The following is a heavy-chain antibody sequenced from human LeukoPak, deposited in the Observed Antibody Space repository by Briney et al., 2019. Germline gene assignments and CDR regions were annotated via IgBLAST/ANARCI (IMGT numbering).Heavy chain of an antibody. CDR1: GYTFTGYY. Sequence: GASVKVSCKASGYTFTGYYMHWVRQAPGQRLERMGWINAGNGNTKYSQKLQGRVTITRDTSANTAYVELSSLRSEDTAVYYCAREHDFLIDYSFDYWGQGTLVTVSS. V-gene: IGHV1-3*01. J-gene: IGHJ4*02. D-gene: IGHD3-3*01. CDR2: INAGNGNT. CDR3: AREHDFLIDYSFDY.